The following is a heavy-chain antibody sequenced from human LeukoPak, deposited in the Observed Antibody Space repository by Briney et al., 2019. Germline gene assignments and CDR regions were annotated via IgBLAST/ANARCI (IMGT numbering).Heavy chain of an antibody. V-gene: IGHV1-2*06. CDR2: INPNTGGT. CDR3: AREKTLRYFDWLNYYYGMDV. J-gene: IGHJ6*02. CDR1: GYTFTGYH. Sequence: ASVKVSCKASGYTFTGYHMHWVRQAPGQGLEWMGRINPNTGGTDYAQKLQGRVTMTTDTSTSTAYMELRSLRSDDTAVYYCAREKTLRYFDWLNYYYGMDVWGQGTTVTVSS. D-gene: IGHD3-9*01.